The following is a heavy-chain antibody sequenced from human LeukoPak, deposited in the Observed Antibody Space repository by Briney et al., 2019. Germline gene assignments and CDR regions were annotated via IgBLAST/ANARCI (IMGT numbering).Heavy chain of an antibody. CDR2: IYYSGST. Sequence: ETLSLTCTVSGGSISSYYWIWIRQPPGKGLEWIGYIYYSGSTNYNPSLKSRVTISVDTSKNQFSLKLSSVTAADTAVYYCARAESPYQLLLFDYWGQGTLVTVSS. CDR3: ARAESPYQLLLFDY. V-gene: IGHV4-59*01. CDR1: GGSISSYY. J-gene: IGHJ4*02. D-gene: IGHD2-2*01.